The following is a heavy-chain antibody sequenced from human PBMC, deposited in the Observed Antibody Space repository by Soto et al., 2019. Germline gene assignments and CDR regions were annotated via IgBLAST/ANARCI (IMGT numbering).Heavy chain of an antibody. Sequence: SVKVSCKASGGTFSSYAISWVRQAPGQGLEWMGGIIPIFGTANYAQEFQGRVTITADESTSTAYMELSSLRSEDTAVYYCAIDRRFLEWSDGMDVWGQGITVTVSS. J-gene: IGHJ6*02. D-gene: IGHD3-3*01. CDR1: GGTFSSYA. CDR2: IIPIFGTA. V-gene: IGHV1-69*13. CDR3: AIDRRFLEWSDGMDV.